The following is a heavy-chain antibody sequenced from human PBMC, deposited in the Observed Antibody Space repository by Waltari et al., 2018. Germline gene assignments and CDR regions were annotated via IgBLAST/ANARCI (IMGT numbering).Heavy chain of an antibody. CDR3: ATGGWGFYFDY. Sequence: EEQLVESGGGLVKPGGSLRLSCAGSGFTFSNYNMNWVRQAPGKGLVWVSSISTTSTYTHYADSVKGRFTISRDNAKNSLFLQMNSLTTEDTAVYYCATGGWGFYFDYWGQGTLLTVSS. CDR2: ISTTSTYT. D-gene: IGHD7-27*01. CDR1: GFTFSNYN. J-gene: IGHJ4*02. V-gene: IGHV3-21*01.